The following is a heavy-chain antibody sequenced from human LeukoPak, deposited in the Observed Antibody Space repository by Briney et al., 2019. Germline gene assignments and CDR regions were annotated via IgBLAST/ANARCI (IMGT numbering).Heavy chain of an antibody. CDR1: GYTFTGYY. J-gene: IGHJ4*02. D-gene: IGHD6-19*01. CDR2: INPNSGGT. V-gene: IGHV1-2*06. Sequence: ASVKVSCKASGYTFTGYYMHWVRQAPGQGLEWMGRINPNSGGTNYAQKFQGRVTMTRDTSISTAYMELSGLRSDDTAVYYCAIQTYSSGWYGSDYWGQGTLVTVSS. CDR3: AIQTYSSGWYGSDY.